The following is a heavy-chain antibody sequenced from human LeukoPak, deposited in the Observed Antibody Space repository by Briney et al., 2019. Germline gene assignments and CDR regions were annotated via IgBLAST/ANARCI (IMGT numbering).Heavy chain of an antibody. CDR3: ARETMIVGSVMFDP. CDR1: GFTFSSYA. V-gene: IGHV3-30*04. CDR2: ISYGGSNK. Sequence: PGRSLRLSCAASGFTFSSYAMYWVRQAPGKGLEWVAVISYGGSNKYYADSVKGRFTISRDNSKNTLYLQMNSLRAEDTAVYYCARETMIVGSVMFDPWGQGTLVTVSS. D-gene: IGHD3-22*01. J-gene: IGHJ5*02.